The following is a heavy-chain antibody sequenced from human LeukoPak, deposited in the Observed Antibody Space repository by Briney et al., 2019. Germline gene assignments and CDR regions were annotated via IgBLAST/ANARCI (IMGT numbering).Heavy chain of an antibody. D-gene: IGHD2-8*01. V-gene: IGHV3-23*01. Sequence: GGSLRLSCAASGFTFRNYGMSWVRQAPGKGLEWVSSTSGSGGSTYYADSVKGRFTISRDNSKNTLSLQMNSLRAEDTAVYYCAKDRCSNGIGCLYYYMDVWGKGTTVTISS. CDR1: GFTFRNYG. CDR2: TSGSGGST. CDR3: AKDRCSNGIGCLYYYMDV. J-gene: IGHJ6*03.